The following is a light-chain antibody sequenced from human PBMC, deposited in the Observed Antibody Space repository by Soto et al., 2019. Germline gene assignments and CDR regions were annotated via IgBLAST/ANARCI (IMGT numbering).Light chain of an antibody. Sequence: QSVLSQPASVSGSPGQSITISCTGTISDVGGYNYVSFCHQLPGKAPKRIIYDXRXRRXGXXXRFCCSXXVNXASLTISGLQAEDEADYYCSSYTSSSLYVFGTGTKVTVL. CDR3: SSYTSSSLYV. CDR2: DXR. CDR1: ISDVGGYNY. J-gene: IGLJ1*01. V-gene: IGLV2-14*01.